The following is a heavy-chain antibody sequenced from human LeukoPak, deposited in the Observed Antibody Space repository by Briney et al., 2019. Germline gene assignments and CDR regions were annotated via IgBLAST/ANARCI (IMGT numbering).Heavy chain of an antibody. CDR3: ARGGYCSGGSCPPGYWFDP. V-gene: IGHV3-21*01. CDR2: ISSSSSYI. J-gene: IGHJ5*02. D-gene: IGHD2-15*01. CDR1: RFTVSSYS. Sequence: PGGSLRLSCAASRFTVSSYSINWVRQAPGKGLEWVSSISSSSSYIYYADSVKGRFTISRDNAKNSLYLQMNSLRAEDTAVYYCARGGYCSGGSCPPGYWFDPWGQGTLVTVSS.